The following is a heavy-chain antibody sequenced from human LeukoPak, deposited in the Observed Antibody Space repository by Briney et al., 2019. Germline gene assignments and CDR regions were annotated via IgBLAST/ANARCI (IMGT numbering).Heavy chain of an antibody. CDR1: GFTFSSYA. V-gene: IGHV3-30-3*01. CDR3: AKFYFYNLDV. J-gene: IGHJ6*02. Sequence: PGGSLRLSCAASGFTFSSYAMHWVRQAPGKGLEWVAVISYDGSNKYYADSVKGRFTISRDNSKNTLYLQMHSLRVDDTAVYYCAKFYFYNLDVWGQGTTVTVSS. CDR2: ISYDGSNK.